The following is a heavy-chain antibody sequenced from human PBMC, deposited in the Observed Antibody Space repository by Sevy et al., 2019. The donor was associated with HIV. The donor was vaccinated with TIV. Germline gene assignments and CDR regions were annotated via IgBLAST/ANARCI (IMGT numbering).Heavy chain of an antibody. J-gene: IGHJ4*02. CDR2: ISRVGDNT. V-gene: IGHV3-23*01. CDR3: AKQPDY. CDR1: ASTFSSYA. Sequence: GSLRLSCEVPASTFSSYAMSWVRQAPGKGLEWVSAISRVGDNTYYADSVKGRFTVSRDNSKNTLYLQMNSLRGDDTAVYYCAKQPDYWGRGTLVTVSS.